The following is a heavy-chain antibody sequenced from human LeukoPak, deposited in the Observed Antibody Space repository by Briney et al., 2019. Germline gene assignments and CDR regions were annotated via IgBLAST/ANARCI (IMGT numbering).Heavy chain of an antibody. CDR1: GYTFTSYY. CDR2: INPSGGST. Sequence: ASVKVSCKASGYTFTSYYMHWVRQAPGQGLEWMGIINPSGGSTSYAQKFQGRVTMTTDTSTRTAYMELRSLRSDDTAVYYCARDIVSGYDYAGDYWGQGTLVTVSS. V-gene: IGHV1-46*01. CDR3: ARDIVSGYDYAGDY. D-gene: IGHD5-12*01. J-gene: IGHJ4*02.